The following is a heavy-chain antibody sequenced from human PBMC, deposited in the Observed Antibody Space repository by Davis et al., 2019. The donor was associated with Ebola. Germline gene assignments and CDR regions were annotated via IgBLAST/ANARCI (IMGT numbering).Heavy chain of an antibody. CDR1: GFIFSSYT. CDR3: LTDGGWPL. Sequence: GESLKISCSASGFIFSSYTMHWVRQAPGKGLEWVGRIKRKNDGGTTDYAALVKGRFTISRNDSKNTVYLQMNSLKTEDTAVYYCLTDGGWPLWGQGTLVTVSS. D-gene: IGHD2-8*01. J-gene: IGHJ4*02. V-gene: IGHV3-15*01. CDR2: IKRKNDGGTT.